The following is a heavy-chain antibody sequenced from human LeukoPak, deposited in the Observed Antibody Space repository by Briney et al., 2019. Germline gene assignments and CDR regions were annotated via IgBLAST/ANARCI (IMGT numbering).Heavy chain of an antibody. CDR1: GFTVSSNY. V-gene: IGHV3-21*01. D-gene: IGHD6-13*01. CDR2: ISSSSSFI. Sequence: GGSLRLSCAASGFTVSSNYMRWVRQAPGKGLEFVSSISSSSSFIYYADSVKGRFTISRDNAKKSLSLQMNSLRADDTAVYYCARGYSSSWYLDWGQGTLVTVSS. CDR3: ARGYSSSWYLD. J-gene: IGHJ4*02.